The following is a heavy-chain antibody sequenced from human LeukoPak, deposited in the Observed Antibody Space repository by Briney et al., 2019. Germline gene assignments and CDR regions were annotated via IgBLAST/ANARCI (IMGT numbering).Heavy chain of an antibody. V-gene: IGHV4-61*02. CDR3: AGGIAVAAANFDY. Sequence: KPSETLSLTCTVSGGSISSGSYYWSWIRQPAGKGLEWIGRIYTSGSTNYNPSLKSRVTISVDTSKSQFSLKLSSVTAADTAVYYCAGGIAVAAANFDYWGQGTLVTVSS. CDR2: IYTSGST. D-gene: IGHD6-19*01. CDR1: GGSISSGSYY. J-gene: IGHJ4*02.